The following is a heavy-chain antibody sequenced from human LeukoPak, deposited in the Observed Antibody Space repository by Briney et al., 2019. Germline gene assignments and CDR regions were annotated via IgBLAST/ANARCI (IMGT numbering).Heavy chain of an antibody. CDR3: AVSFDY. J-gene: IGHJ4*02. CDR1: GFIFSGSA. Sequence: GGSLRLSCAASGFIFSGSAMNWVRQAPGKGLEWVSVIYSGGSTYYADSVKGRFTISRDNSKNTLYLQMNSLRAEDTAVYYCAVSFDYWGQGTLVTVSS. D-gene: IGHD5/OR15-5a*01. CDR2: IYSGGST. V-gene: IGHV3-53*01.